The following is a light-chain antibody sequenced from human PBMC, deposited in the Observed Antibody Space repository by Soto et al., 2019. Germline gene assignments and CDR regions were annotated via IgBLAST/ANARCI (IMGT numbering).Light chain of an antibody. CDR2: DNI. V-gene: IGLV1-40*01. CDR3: QSYDGSLSGYV. CDR1: SSNIGAGYF. J-gene: IGLJ1*01. Sequence: QLVLTQPPSVSGAPGQRVTISCTGSSSNIGAGYFVHWYQQVPGTAPKLLIYDNINRPSGVPDRFSGSKSGTSASLAITGLQAEDEADYYCQSYDGSLSGYVFGTGTKLTVL.